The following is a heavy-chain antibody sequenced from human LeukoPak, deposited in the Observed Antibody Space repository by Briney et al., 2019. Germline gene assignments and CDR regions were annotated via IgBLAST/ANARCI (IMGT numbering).Heavy chain of an antibody. V-gene: IGHV3-21*01. Sequence: GGSLRLSCAASGFTFSSYSMNWVRQAPGKGLEWDSSISSSSSYSYYAGSVKGRFTISRDNAKNSLYLQMNSLRAADTAVYYCARDRYFDRLLYGSSDPWKQGTLVTVSS. D-gene: IGHD3-9*01. CDR1: GFTFSSYS. J-gene: IGHJ5*02. CDR2: ISSSSSYS. CDR3: ARDRYFDRLLYGSSDP.